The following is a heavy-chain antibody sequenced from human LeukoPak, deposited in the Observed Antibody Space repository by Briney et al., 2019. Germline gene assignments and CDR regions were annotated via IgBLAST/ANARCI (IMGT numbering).Heavy chain of an antibody. CDR3: AKAPVTTCSGAYCYPFDY. CDR1: GFTLSSYA. V-gene: IGHV3-23*01. Sequence: PGGSLRLSCAASGFTLSSYAMSWVRQGPGKGLEWVSAISVSGNTYHADSVKGRFTISRDSSKNTLYLQMNSLRAEDAAVYNCAKAPVTTCSGAYCYPFDYWGQGTPVTVSS. CDR2: ISVSGNT. D-gene: IGHD2-15*01. J-gene: IGHJ4*02.